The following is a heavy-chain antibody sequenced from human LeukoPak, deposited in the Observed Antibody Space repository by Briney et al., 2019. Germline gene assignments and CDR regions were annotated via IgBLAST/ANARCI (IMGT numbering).Heavy chain of an antibody. CDR2: INPSGGST. V-gene: IGHV1-46*01. D-gene: IGHD6-19*01. J-gene: IGHJ4*02. CDR3: ARQQWLERSNDY. Sequence: ASVKVSCKASGYTFTSCYMHWVRLAPGQGLEWMGIINPSGGSTSYAQKFQGRVTMTRDTSTSTVYMELSSLRSEDTAVYYCARQQWLERSNDYWGQGTLVTVSS. CDR1: GYTFTSCY.